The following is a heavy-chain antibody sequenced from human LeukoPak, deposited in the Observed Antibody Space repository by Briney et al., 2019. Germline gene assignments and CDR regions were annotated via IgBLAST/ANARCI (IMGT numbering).Heavy chain of an antibody. V-gene: IGHV1-46*01. CDR1: GYTFTSYY. D-gene: IGHD3-3*01. Sequence: GASVKVSCKASGYTFTSYYMHWVRQAPGQGLEWMGIINPSGGSTSYAQKFQGRVTMTRDMSTSTVYMELSSLRSEDTAVYYCARPYYVFWSGYYTGPNQRAKYYMDVWGKGTTVTVSS. J-gene: IGHJ6*03. CDR2: INPSGGST. CDR3: ARPYYVFWSGYYTGPNQRAKYYMDV.